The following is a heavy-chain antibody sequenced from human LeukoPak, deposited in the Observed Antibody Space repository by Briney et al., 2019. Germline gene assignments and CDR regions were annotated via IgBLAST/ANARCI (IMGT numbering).Heavy chain of an antibody. CDR3: AKDRVYSSSWYYFDY. D-gene: IGHD6-13*01. CDR2: ISGSGGST. V-gene: IGHV3-23*01. J-gene: IGHJ4*02. Sequence: GGSLRLSCAASGFTFSSYAMSWVRQAPGKGLEWVSAISGSGGSTYYADSVKGRFTISRDNSKNTLYLQMNSLRAEGTAVYYCAKDRVYSSSWYYFDYWGQGTLVTVSS. CDR1: GFTFSSYA.